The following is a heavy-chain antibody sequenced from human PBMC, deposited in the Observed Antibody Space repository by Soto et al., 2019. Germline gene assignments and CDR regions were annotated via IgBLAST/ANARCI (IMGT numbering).Heavy chain of an antibody. Sequence: PGGSLRLSCAASGFTFSNYAMTWVRQAPGKGLEWVSSISSSSSYIYYVDSVKGRFTISRDNAKNSLYLQMNSLRAEDTAVYYCARDRLRAHTSLYGDYVVYWGQGTLVTVSS. CDR1: GFTFSNYA. CDR2: ISSSSSYI. CDR3: ARDRLRAHTSLYGDYVVY. D-gene: IGHD4-17*01. V-gene: IGHV3-21*01. J-gene: IGHJ4*02.